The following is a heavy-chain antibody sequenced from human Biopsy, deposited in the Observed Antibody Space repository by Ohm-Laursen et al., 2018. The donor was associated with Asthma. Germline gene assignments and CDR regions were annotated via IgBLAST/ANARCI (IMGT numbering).Heavy chain of an antibody. CDR3: SRMIKGMAIDGPLYGMDV. V-gene: IGHV2-70*18. Sequence: TQTLTLTCSFSGFSLDTISMCVSWVRQPPGKALEWLALIHWDDEKYYNTSLKTRLTVSKDTSKDQVVLTMTNMDPVDTGTYYCSRMIKGMAIDGPLYGMDVWGQGTTVTVSS. CDR1: GFSLDTISMC. CDR2: IHWDDEK. J-gene: IGHJ6*02. D-gene: IGHD5-24*01.